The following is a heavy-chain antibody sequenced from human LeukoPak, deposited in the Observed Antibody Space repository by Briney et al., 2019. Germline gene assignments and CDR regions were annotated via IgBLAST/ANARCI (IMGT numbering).Heavy chain of an antibody. CDR2: IYYSGST. CDR1: GGSVSSGSYY. CDR3: AREQRDSSVCRFDP. J-gene: IGHJ5*02. Sequence: SETLSLTCTVSGGSVSSGSYYWSWIRQPPGKGLEWIGYIYYSGSTNYNPSLKSRVTISVDTSKNQFSLKLSSVTAADTAVYYCAREQRDSSVCRFDPWGQGTLVTVSS. V-gene: IGHV4-61*01. D-gene: IGHD3-22*01.